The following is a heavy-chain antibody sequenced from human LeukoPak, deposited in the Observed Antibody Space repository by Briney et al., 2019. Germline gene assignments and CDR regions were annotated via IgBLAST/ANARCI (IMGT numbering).Heavy chain of an antibody. V-gene: IGHV4-4*02. D-gene: IGHD6-19*01. CDR2: IYHSGST. CDR1: GGPISSSNW. Sequence: SGTLSLTCAVSGGPISSSNWWSWVRQPPGKGLEWIGEIYHSGSTNYNPSLKSRVTISVDKSKNQFSLKLNSVTAADTAVYYCARVPPGIAVAGTDWGQGTLVTVSS. J-gene: IGHJ4*02. CDR3: ARVPPGIAVAGTD.